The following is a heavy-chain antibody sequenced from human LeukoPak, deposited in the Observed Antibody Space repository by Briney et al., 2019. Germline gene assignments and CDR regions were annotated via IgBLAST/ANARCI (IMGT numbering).Heavy chain of an antibody. CDR1: GFTFSGSA. CDR3: TSTGSVSAFDI. Sequence: PGGSLRLSCAASGFTFSGSAMHWVRQASGKGLEWVGRIRSKANSYATAYAASVKGRFTISRDDSKNTAYLQMNSLKTEDTAVYYCTSTGSVSAFDIWGQGTMVTVSS. J-gene: IGHJ3*02. D-gene: IGHD1-26*01. V-gene: IGHV3-73*01. CDR2: IRSKANSYAT.